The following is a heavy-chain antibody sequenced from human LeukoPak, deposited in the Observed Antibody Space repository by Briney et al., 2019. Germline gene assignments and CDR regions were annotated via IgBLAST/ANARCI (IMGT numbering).Heavy chain of an antibody. CDR2: INPNSGGT. CDR1: GYTFTGYY. J-gene: IGHJ5*02. V-gene: IGHV1-2*02. D-gene: IGHD6-6*01. Sequence: GASVKVSCKASGYTFTGYYMHWVRQAPGQGLEWMGWINPNSGGTNYAQKFQGRVTMTRDTSISTAYMELSRLRSDDTAVYYCARDLIAARPGWFDPWGQGTLVIVSS. CDR3: ARDLIAARPGWFDP.